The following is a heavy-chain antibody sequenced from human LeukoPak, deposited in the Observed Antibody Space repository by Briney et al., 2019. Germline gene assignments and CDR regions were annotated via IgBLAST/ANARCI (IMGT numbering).Heavy chain of an antibody. V-gene: IGHV4-59*11. CDR2: VYDNGNT. D-gene: IGHD2-21*02. CDR3: ARVFRGVVTSNWFDP. J-gene: IGHJ5*02. Sequence: SETLSLTCTVSGGSITGHYWTWIRQSPGKGLEWIGFVYDNGNTNYNSSLQSRVTMSVDTSTNQLSLKMSSVTAADTAIYYCARVFRGVVTSNWFDPWGQGTLVTVSS. CDR1: GGSITGHY.